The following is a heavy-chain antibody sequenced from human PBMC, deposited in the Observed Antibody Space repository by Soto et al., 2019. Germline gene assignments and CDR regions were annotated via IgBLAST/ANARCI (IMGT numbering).Heavy chain of an antibody. J-gene: IGHJ6*02. CDR3: AKGSSIYFNYYHSMDV. Sequence: PGGSLRLSCAASGFKFSNFVMSWVRRSPGKGLEWVSVISANGGSPYYSDSVKGRFTVSRDNYETTLFLHMDRLRAEDTAVYYCAKGSSIYFNYYHSMDVWGQGTAVTVSS. CDR2: ISANGGSP. V-gene: IGHV3-23*01. D-gene: IGHD6-13*01. CDR1: GFKFSNFV.